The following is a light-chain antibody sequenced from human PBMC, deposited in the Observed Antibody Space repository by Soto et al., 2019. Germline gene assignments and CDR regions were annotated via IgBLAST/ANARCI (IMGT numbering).Light chain of an antibody. CDR2: AAS. V-gene: IGKV1-27*01. CDR3: QKYTNVPA. Sequence: DLQMTQSPSSLSASVGDRVTITCRASQGISNYLAWYQQIPGKVPKLLISAASTLQSGVPSRFSGSGSGTDFTLTIISLQPEDVATYYCQKYTNVPAFGGGTKVEIK. CDR1: QGISNY. J-gene: IGKJ4*01.